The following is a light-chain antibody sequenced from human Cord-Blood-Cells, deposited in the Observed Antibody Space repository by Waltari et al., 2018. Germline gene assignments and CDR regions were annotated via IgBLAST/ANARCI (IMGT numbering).Light chain of an antibody. CDR3: SSYTSSSTPHVV. CDR2: DVS. V-gene: IGLV2-14*01. Sequence: QFALTQPASVSGSPGQSITIACTGTSGDVGGYKYVSWYQQHPGKAPKLMIYDVSNWPSGVSNRFSGSKSGNTASLTISGLQAGDEADYYCSSYTSSSTPHVVFGGGTKLTVL. J-gene: IGLJ2*01. CDR1: SGDVGGYKY.